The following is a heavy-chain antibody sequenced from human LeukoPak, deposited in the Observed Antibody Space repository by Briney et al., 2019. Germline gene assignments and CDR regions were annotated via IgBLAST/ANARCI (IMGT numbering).Heavy chain of an antibody. V-gene: IGHV3-48*02. CDR3: ARVGYYEGYFDY. Sequence: GGSLRLSCAASGFTFSGYDINWVRQAPGKGLEWVSYISSRSTTIYHADSVKGRFTISRDNAKNSVFLLMNSLRDEDTAVYYCARVGYYEGYFDYWGQGTPVTVSS. CDR1: GFTFSGYD. CDR2: ISSRSTTI. J-gene: IGHJ4*02. D-gene: IGHD3-22*01.